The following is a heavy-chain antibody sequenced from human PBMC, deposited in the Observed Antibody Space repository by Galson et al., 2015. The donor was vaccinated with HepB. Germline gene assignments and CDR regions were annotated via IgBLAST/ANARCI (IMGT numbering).Heavy chain of an antibody. CDR2: IDPSDSYT. CDR3: ASTKITMVRGVISDAFDI. V-gene: IGHV5-10-1*01. CDR1: GYSFTSYW. D-gene: IGHD3-10*01. Sequence: QSGAEVKKPGESLRISCKGSGYSFTSYWISWVRQMPGKGLEWMGRIDPSDSYTNYSPSFQGHVTISADKSISTAYLQWSSLKASDTAMYYCASTKITMVRGVISDAFDIWGQGTMVTVSS. J-gene: IGHJ3*02.